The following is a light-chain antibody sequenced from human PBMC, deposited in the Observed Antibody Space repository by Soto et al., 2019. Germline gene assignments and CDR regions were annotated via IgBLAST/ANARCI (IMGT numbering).Light chain of an antibody. CDR3: QQYGSSPYT. Sequence: EIVLPQSPGTLSLSPGERATLSCRASQSVSTSYLAWYQQKPGQAPRLLIYGASSRATGIPDRFSGSGSGTAFTLTISRLEPEDFAVYYCQQYGSSPYTFGQGTKLEIK. CDR2: GAS. CDR1: QSVSTSY. J-gene: IGKJ2*01. V-gene: IGKV3-20*01.